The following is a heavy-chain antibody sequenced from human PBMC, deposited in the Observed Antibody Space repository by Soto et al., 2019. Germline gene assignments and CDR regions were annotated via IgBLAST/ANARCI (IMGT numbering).Heavy chain of an antibody. CDR1: GGSFSGYY. Sequence: ETLSLTCAVYGGSFSGYYWSWIRQPPGKGLEWIGEINHSGSTNYNPSLKSRVTISVDTSKNQFSLKLSSVTAADTAVYYCARTYCSSTSCYLFGYYGMDVWGQGTTVTVSS. CDR3: ARTYCSSTSCYLFGYYGMDV. CDR2: INHSGST. V-gene: IGHV4-34*01. D-gene: IGHD2-2*01. J-gene: IGHJ6*02.